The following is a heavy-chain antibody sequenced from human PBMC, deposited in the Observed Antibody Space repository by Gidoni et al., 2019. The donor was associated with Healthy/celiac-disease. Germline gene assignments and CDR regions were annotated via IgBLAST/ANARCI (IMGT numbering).Heavy chain of an antibody. D-gene: IGHD6-13*01. CDR3: ARDRNSLFQR. Sequence: IQLVQSGAEGKKTGSSVTVSCKASGGTFSSYAIGWVRQAPGQGLEWVERIIPILGIANYAQKFQGRVTITADKSTSTAYMELSSLRSEDTAVYYCARDRNSLFQRWGQGTLVTVSS. CDR1: GGTFSSYA. V-gene: IGHV1-69*04. CDR2: IIPILGIA. J-gene: IGHJ1*01.